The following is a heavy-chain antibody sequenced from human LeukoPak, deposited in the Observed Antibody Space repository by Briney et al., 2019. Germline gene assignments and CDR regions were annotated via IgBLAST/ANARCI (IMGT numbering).Heavy chain of an antibody. CDR3: ATSADSSGND. V-gene: IGHV3-74*01. Sequence: GGSLRLSCAASGFTFSSYWMHWVRQAPGKGLVWVSRINSDGSSTSYADSVKGRFTISRDNAKSSVYLQMNNLRAEDTAVYYCATSADSSGNDWGQGTLVTVSS. CDR2: INSDGSST. J-gene: IGHJ4*02. D-gene: IGHD3-22*01. CDR1: GFTFSSYW.